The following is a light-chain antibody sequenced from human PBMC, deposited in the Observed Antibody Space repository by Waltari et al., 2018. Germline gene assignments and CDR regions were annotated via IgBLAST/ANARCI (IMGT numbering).Light chain of an antibody. V-gene: IGKV3-15*01. J-gene: IGKJ1*01. CDR3: QQYNNWLWT. Sequence: EIVMTQSPATLSVSLGERATLTRRASQTISSNLAWYQQKPGQAPRLLTFGASTRATGIPTRFSGSGSGTEFTLTISSLQSEDFAIYYCQQYNNWLWTFGQGTEVEIK. CDR1: QTISSN. CDR2: GAS.